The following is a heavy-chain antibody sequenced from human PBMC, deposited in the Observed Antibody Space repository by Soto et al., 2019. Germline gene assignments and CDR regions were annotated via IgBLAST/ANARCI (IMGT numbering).Heavy chain of an antibody. D-gene: IGHD5-12*01. CDR1: GGSISSSSYY. V-gene: IGHV4-39*01. CDR2: IYYSGST. J-gene: IGHJ6*02. CDR3: ARQLHIVATGGSLNYYYGMDV. Sequence: ASETLSLTCTVSGGSISSSSYYWGWIRQPPGKGLEWIGSIYYSGSTYYNPSLKSRVTISVDTSKNQFSLKLSSVTAADTAVYYCARQLHIVATGGSLNYYYGMDVWGQGTTVTVSS.